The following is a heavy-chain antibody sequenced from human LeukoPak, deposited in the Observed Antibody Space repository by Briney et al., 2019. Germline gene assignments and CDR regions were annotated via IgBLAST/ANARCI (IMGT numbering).Heavy chain of an antibody. CDR1: GGSFGSYS. J-gene: IGHJ6*03. CDR2: IIPIFGTT. D-gene: IGHD4-11*01. CDR3: AGVPKVTTRHYYYYMDD. Sequence: GSSVNVSCKASGGSFGSYSISWVRQAPGQGLEWMGGIIPIFGTTHFAQKFQGRVAITTDESTSTAYMKLTSLRSEDTAVYYCAGVPKVTTRHYYYYMDDWGKGTTVTVSS. V-gene: IGHV1-69*05.